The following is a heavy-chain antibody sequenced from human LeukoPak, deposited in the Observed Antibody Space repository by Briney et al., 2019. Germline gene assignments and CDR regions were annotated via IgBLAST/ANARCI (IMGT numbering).Heavy chain of an antibody. J-gene: IGHJ4*02. Sequence: KPSETLSLTCAVYGGSFSGYYWSWIRQPPGKGLEWIGEINHSGSTNYNPSLKSRVTISVDTSKNQFSLKLSSVTAADTAVYYCARGGPPYYDIFTETLDYWGQGTLVTVSS. CDR3: ARGGPPYYDIFTETLDY. CDR2: INHSGST. CDR1: GGSFSGYY. D-gene: IGHD3-9*01. V-gene: IGHV4-34*01.